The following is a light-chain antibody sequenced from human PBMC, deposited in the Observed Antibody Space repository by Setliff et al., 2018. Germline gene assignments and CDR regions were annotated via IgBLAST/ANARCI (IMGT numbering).Light chain of an antibody. V-gene: IGLV2-14*03. CDR3: SSYTTRTTLDV. Sequence: QSALTQPPSASGTPGQRVTMSCSGSASNIGRHTVNWYQQHPGKAPKLIIYDVRNRPSGVSNRFSGSKSGNTASLTISGLQTEDEADYYCSSYTTRTTLDVFGTGTKVTVL. CDR2: DVR. CDR1: ASNIGRHT. J-gene: IGLJ1*01.